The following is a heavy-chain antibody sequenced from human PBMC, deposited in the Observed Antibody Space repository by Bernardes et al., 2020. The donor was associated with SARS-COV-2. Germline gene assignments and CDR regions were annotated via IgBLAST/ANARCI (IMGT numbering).Heavy chain of an antibody. CDR2: INHSGST. Sequence: SETLSLTCAVYGGSFSGYYWSWIRQPPGKGLEWIGEINHSGSTNYNPSLKSRVTISVDTSKNQFSLKLSSVTAADTAVYYCARGGDYSFVTDWNFGNYYYYGMDVWGQGTTVTVSS. V-gene: IGHV4-34*01. CDR3: ARGGDYSFVTDWNFGNYYYYGMDV. D-gene: IGHD4-4*01. J-gene: IGHJ6*02. CDR1: GGSFSGYY.